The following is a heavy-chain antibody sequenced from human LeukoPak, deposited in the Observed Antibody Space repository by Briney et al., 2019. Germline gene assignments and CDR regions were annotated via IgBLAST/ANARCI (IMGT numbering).Heavy chain of an antibody. CDR3: AALGYCSGGSCDTFDY. D-gene: IGHD2-15*01. V-gene: IGHV5-51*01. CDR2: IYPGDSDT. J-gene: IGHJ4*02. CDR1: GYSLTSYW. Sequence: GESLKISCKGSGYSLTSYWIGWVRQMPGKGLEWMGIIYPGDSDTRYSPSFQGQVTISADKSISTAYLQWSSLKASDTAMYYCAALGYCSGGSCDTFDYWGQGTLVTVSS.